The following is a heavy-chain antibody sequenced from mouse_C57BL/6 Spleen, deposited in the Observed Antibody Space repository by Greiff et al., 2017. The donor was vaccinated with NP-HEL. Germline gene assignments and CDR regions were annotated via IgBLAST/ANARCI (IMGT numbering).Heavy chain of an antibody. CDR3: ASPGAMDY. J-gene: IGHJ4*01. CDR1: GFTFSSYA. CDR2: ISDGGSYT. V-gene: IGHV5-4*03. Sequence: DVKLVESGGGLVKPGGSLKLSCAASGFTFSSYAMSWVRQTPEKRLEWVATISDGGSYTYYPDNVKGRFTISRDNAKNNLYLQMSHLKAEDTAMYYCASPGAMDYWGQGTSVTVSS.